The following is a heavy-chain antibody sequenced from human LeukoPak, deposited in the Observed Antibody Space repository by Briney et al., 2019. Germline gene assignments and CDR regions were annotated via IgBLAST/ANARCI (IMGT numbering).Heavy chain of an antibody. CDR1: GYTFTTYA. J-gene: IGHJ4*02. D-gene: IGHD3-22*01. Sequence: ASVKVSCKASGYTFTTYAMHWVRQAPGQRLEWMGWINAGNGNTKYSQKFQGRVTFTRDTSASTAYVELSSLRSEDTAVYYCARDLGEVVIQTGRYNFDNWAREPWSPSPQ. CDR2: INAGNGNT. V-gene: IGHV1-3*01. CDR3: ARDLGEVVIQTGRYNFDN.